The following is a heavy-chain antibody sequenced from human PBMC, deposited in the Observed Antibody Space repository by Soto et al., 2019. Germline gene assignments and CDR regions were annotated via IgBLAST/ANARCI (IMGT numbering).Heavy chain of an antibody. Sequence: QVQLVESGGGVVQPGRSLRLSCAASGFTFSSYGMHWVRQAPGKGLEWVAVISYDGSNKYYADSVKGRFTISRDNSKNTLYLQMTSLRAEDTAVYYCAKDIAQWFGEACNPCYYYGMDVWGQGTTVTVSS. D-gene: IGHD3-10*01. CDR1: GFTFSSYG. V-gene: IGHV3-30*18. CDR3: AKDIAQWFGEACNPCYYYGMDV. J-gene: IGHJ6*02. CDR2: ISYDGSNK.